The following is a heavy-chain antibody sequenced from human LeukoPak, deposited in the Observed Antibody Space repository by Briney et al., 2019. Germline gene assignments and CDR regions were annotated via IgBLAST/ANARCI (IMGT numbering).Heavy chain of an antibody. CDR1: GGPISSYY. CDR3: ARTVAGQGYYYYYYMDV. CDR2: IYTSGGT. V-gene: IGHV4-4*07. J-gene: IGHJ6*03. D-gene: IGHD6-19*01. Sequence: ASETLSLTCTVSGGPISSYYWSWIRQPAGKGLEWIGRIYTSGGTNYNPSLKSRVTMSVDTSKNQFSLKLSSVTAAGTAVYYCARTVAGQGYYYYYYMDVWGKGTTVTVSS.